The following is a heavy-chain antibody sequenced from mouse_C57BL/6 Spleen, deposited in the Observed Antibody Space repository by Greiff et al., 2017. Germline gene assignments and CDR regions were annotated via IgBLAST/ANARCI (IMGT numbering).Heavy chain of an antibody. Sequence: DVKLVESGGGLVKPGGSLKLSCAASGFTFSSYAMSWVRQTPEKRLEWVATISDGGSYTYYPDNVKGRFTISRDNAKNNLYLQMSHLKSEDTAMYYCARGGVGRGWYFDVWGTGTTVTVSS. CDR1: GFTFSSYA. CDR2: ISDGGSYT. CDR3: ARGGVGRGWYFDV. D-gene: IGHD4-1*01. J-gene: IGHJ1*03. V-gene: IGHV5-4*03.